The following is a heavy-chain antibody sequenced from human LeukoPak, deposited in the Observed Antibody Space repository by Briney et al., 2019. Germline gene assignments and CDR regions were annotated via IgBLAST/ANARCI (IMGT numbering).Heavy chain of an antibody. V-gene: IGHV1-2*02. CDR3: ARGDCSGVSCYSVDS. D-gene: IGHD2-15*01. CDR1: GYIYTASC. J-gene: IGHJ4*02. Sequence: GASVKVSCKASGYIYTASCIHWVRQAPRQGLEWMGWINPNIGGTSFAKKFQGRVTLTRDTSITTTYLELTGLRSDDTAVYFCARGDCSGVSCYSVDSWGQGTLVTVSS. CDR2: INPNIGGT.